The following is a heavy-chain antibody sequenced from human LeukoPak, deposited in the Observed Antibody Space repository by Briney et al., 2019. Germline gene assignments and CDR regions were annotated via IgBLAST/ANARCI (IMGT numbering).Heavy chain of an antibody. Sequence: SSVKVSCKASGGTFSSYAISWVRQAPGQGLEWIGGIIPIFRTANYAQKFQGRVTITTDESTSTAYMELSSLRSEDTAVYYCASKSTYDFWSGPTGYYYYYMDVWGKGTTVTVSS. CDR3: ASKSTYDFWSGPTGYYYYYMDV. CDR2: IIPIFRTA. CDR1: GGTFSSYA. D-gene: IGHD3-3*01. J-gene: IGHJ6*03. V-gene: IGHV1-69*05.